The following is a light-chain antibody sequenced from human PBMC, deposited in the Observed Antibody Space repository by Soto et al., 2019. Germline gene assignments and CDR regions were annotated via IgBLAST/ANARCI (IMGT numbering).Light chain of an antibody. V-gene: IGLV2-14*01. CDR3: SSYTTAYFYV. J-gene: IGLJ1*01. Sequence: QSALTQPASVSGSPGQSITISCTGTSSDVGNYNYVSWYQQHPGKAPKLIIHGVTNRPSGVSHRFSGSKSDYTASLTISGLQAEDEGDYYCSSYTTAYFYVFGTGTKVTV. CDR1: SSDVGNYNY. CDR2: GVT.